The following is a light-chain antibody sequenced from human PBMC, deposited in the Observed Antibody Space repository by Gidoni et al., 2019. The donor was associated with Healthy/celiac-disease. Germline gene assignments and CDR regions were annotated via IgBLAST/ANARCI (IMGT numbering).Light chain of an antibody. Sequence: DIVVTQSPLSLPVTPGEPASISCRSSQSLLHSNGYNYLDWYLQKPGQSPQLLIYLGSNRASGVPDRFRGSGSGTDFTLKISRVEAEDVGVYYCMQALQTQFTFGPGTKVDIK. V-gene: IGKV2-28*01. CDR3: MQALQTQFT. CDR1: QSLLHSNGYNY. CDR2: LGS. J-gene: IGKJ3*01.